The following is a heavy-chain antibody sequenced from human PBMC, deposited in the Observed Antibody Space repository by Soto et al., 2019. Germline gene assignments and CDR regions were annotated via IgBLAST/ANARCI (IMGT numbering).Heavy chain of an antibody. V-gene: IGHV6-1*01. Sequence: SQTLSLTCAISGDSVSSNSAAWNWIRQSPSRGLEWLGRTYYRSKWYNDYAVSVKSRITINPDTSKNQFSLQLNSVTPEDTAVYYCARGRREYSSSSLLYYYYGMDVWGQGTTVTVSS. CDR2: TYYRSKWYN. CDR1: GDSVSSNSAA. D-gene: IGHD6-6*01. J-gene: IGHJ6*02. CDR3: ARGRREYSSSSLLYYYYGMDV.